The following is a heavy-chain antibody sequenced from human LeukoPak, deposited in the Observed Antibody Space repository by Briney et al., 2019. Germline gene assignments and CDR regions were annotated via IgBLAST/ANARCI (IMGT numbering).Heavy chain of an antibody. CDR1: GDSVSSNSAA. D-gene: IGHD6-13*01. CDR3: AREGEWAAGRYYHYGMDV. CDR2: TYYRSKWYN. V-gene: IGHV6-1*01. Sequence: SQTLSLTCAISGDSVSSNSAAWNWIRQSPSRGLEWLGRTYYRSKWYNDYAESVKSRITINPDTSKNQFSLQLNSVTPEDMAVYYCAREGEWAAGRYYHYGMDVWGQGTTVTVSS. J-gene: IGHJ6*02.